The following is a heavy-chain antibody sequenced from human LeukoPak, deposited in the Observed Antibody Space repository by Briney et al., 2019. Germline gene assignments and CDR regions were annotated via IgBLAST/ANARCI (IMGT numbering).Heavy chain of an antibody. CDR1: GGSISSGSYY. Sequence: SETLSLTCTVSGGSISSGSYYWNWIRQPAGKGLEWIGRIYTSGTTNYNPSLKSRVTISVDTSKNQFSLKLSSVTAADTAVYYCARDLSNVDAFDIWGQGTMVTVSS. CDR3: ARDLSNVDAFDI. J-gene: IGHJ3*02. CDR2: IYTSGTT. D-gene: IGHD2-8*01. V-gene: IGHV4-61*02.